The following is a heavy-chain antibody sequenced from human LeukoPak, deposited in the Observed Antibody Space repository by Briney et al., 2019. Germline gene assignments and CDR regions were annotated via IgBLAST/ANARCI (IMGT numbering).Heavy chain of an antibody. CDR3: ARQDYDILTGYYNGAFDI. CDR2: IYYSGST. CDR1: GGSISSSSYY. V-gene: IGHV4-39*07. Sequence: SETLSLTCTVPGGSISSSSYYWGWIRQPPGKGLEWIGSIYYSGSTYYNPSLKSRVTISVDTSKNQFSLKLSSVTAADTAVYYCARQDYDILTGYYNGAFDIWGQGTMVTVSS. D-gene: IGHD3-9*01. J-gene: IGHJ3*02.